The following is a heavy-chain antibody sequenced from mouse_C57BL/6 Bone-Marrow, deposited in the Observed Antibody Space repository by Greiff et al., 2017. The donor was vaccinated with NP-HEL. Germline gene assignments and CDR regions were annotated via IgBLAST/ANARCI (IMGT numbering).Heavy chain of an antibody. CDR2: INPYNGGT. V-gene: IGHV1-19*01. CDR1: GYTFTDYY. D-gene: IGHD3-3*01. Sequence: VQLQQSGPVLVKPGASVKMSCKASGYTFTDYYMNWVKQSHGKSLEWIGVINPYNGGTSYNQKFKGKATLTVDKSSSTAYMELNSLTSEDSAVYYCARCLLREDYWGQGTTLTVSS. CDR3: ARCLLREDY. J-gene: IGHJ2*01.